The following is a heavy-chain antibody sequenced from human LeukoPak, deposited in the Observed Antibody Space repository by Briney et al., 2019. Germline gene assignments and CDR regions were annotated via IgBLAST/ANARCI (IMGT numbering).Heavy chain of an antibody. CDR3: ARTVAGTELDY. Sequence: GASVKVSCKASGFTFTSYDISWVRQAPGQGLEWMGRIIPILGIANYAQKFQGRVTITADKSTSTAYMELSSLRSEDTAVYYCARTVAGTELDYWGQGTLVTVSS. V-gene: IGHV1-69*04. D-gene: IGHD6-19*01. CDR1: GFTFTSYD. CDR2: IIPILGIA. J-gene: IGHJ4*02.